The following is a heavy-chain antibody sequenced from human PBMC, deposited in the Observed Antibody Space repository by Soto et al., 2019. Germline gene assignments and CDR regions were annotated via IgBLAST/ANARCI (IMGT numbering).Heavy chain of an antibody. Sequence: SETLSLTCSVSDDSINSDKYYWGWIRQPPGKGLEWIGSIYYSGSTYYNPSLKSRVTISVDTSKNQFSLKLSSVIAADTAVYYCARHSASSWSYYYYMDVWGKGTTVTVSS. CDR3: ARHSASSWSYYYYMDV. CDR1: DDSINSDKYY. V-gene: IGHV4-39*01. D-gene: IGHD3-3*01. J-gene: IGHJ6*03. CDR2: IYYSGST.